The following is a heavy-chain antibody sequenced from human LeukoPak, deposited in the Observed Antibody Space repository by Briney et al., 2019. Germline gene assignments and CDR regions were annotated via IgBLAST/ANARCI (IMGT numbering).Heavy chain of an antibody. J-gene: IGHJ4*02. CDR3: ARHKGYYYDSSGYPHYYFDY. CDR1: GYTFATYW. CDR2: IYPGDSDT. Sequence: SGESLKISCKGPGYTFATYWIGWVRQMPGKGLEWMGIIYPGDSDTRYSPSFQGQVTISADKSISTAYLQWSSLKASDTAMYYCARHKGYYYDSSGYPHYYFDYWGQGTLVTVSS. D-gene: IGHD3-22*01. V-gene: IGHV5-51*01.